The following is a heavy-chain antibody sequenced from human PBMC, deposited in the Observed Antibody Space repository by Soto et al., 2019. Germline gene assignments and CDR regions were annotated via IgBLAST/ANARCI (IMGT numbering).Heavy chain of an antibody. J-gene: IGHJ4*02. CDR3: TCEGVIVPAPSGY. CDR2: IIPIFGTA. D-gene: IGHD3-16*02. V-gene: IGHV1-69*13. Sequence: SVKVSCKASGGTFSSYAISWVRQAPGQGLEWMGGIIPIFGTANYAQKFQGRVTITADESTSTAYMELSSLRSEDTAVYYCTCEGVIVPAPSGYWGQGTLVTVSS. CDR1: GGTFSSYA.